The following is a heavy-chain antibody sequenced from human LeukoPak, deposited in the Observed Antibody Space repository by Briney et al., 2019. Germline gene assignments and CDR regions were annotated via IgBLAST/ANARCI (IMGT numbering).Heavy chain of an antibody. V-gene: IGHV4-39*07. J-gene: IGHJ6*03. CDR2: IYYSGST. D-gene: IGHD3-22*01. CDR3: ARDEYYYDSSGLFSFYMDV. Sequence: SETLSLTCTVSGGSISSGSYYWGWIRQPPGKGLEWIGSIYYSGSTYYNPSLKSRVTISVDTSKNQFSLKLSSVTAADTAVYYCARDEYYYDSSGLFSFYMDVWGKGTTVTVSS. CDR1: GGSISSGSYY.